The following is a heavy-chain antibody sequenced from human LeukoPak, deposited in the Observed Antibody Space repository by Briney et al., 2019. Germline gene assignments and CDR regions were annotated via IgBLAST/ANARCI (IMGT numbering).Heavy chain of an antibody. CDR3: ARRYCSSTSCYINWFDP. V-gene: IGHV1-2*02. CDR2: INPNSGGT. J-gene: IGHJ5*02. Sequence: GASVKVSCKASGYTFTGYYMHWARQAPGQGLEWMGWINPNSGGTNYAQKFQGRVTMTRDTSISTAYMELSRLRSDDTAVYYCARRYCSSTSCYINWFDPWGQGTLVTVSS. CDR1: GYTFTGYY. D-gene: IGHD2-2*02.